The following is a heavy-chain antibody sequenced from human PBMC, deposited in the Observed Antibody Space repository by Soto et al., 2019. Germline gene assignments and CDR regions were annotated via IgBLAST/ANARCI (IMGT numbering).Heavy chain of an antibody. D-gene: IGHD2-2*01. CDR1: GGTFSSYA. Sequence: SVKVSCKASGGTFSSYAISWVRQAPGQGLEWMGGIIPIFGTANYAQKFQGRVTITADESTSTAYMELSSLRSEDTAVYYCASRAPRYCSSTSCSYGMDVWGQGTTVTVSS. CDR3: ASRAPRYCSSTSCSYGMDV. V-gene: IGHV1-69*13. CDR2: IIPIFGTA. J-gene: IGHJ6*02.